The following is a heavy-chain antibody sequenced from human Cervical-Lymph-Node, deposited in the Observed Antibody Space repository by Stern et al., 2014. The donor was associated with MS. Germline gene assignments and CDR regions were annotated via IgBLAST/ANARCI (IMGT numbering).Heavy chain of an antibody. Sequence: QVQLVESGAQVKKPGSSVKVSCKASGGISWVRQAPGQGLEWMGGVIPFVGTSNYAQKFQGRVTITADTAMNTAYLELNSLRVDDTAVYYCARGGGDNWFDPWGQGTLVTVSS. CDR3: ARGGGDNWFDP. CDR2: VIPFVGTS. D-gene: IGHD3-16*01. J-gene: IGHJ5*02. V-gene: IGHV1-69*06. CDR1: GG.